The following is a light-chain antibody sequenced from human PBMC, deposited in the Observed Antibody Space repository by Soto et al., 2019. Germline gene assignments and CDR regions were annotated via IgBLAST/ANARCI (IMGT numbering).Light chain of an antibody. CDR1: QSISSN. CDR3: QQHINWPLT. Sequence: EIVMTQSPAALSVSPGDTATLSCTASQSISSNLAWYQQKPGQAPRLLIYGASTRATDIPARFSGSGSGIEFTLTISSLEPEDFALFYCQQHINWPLTFGGGTKVDIK. J-gene: IGKJ4*01. V-gene: IGKV3-15*01. CDR2: GAS.